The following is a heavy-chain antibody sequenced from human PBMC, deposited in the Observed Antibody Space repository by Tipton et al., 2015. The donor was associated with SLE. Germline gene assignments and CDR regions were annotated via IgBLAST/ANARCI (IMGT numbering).Heavy chain of an antibody. CDR3: ARDFYSSGSYYYYYYMDV. CDR2: INHSGST. D-gene: IGHD6-19*01. Sequence: LRLSCAVYGGSFSGYYWSWIRQPPGKGLEWIGEINHSGSTNYNPSLKSRVTISVDTSKNQFSLKLSSVTAADTAVYYCARDFYSSGSYYYYYYMDVWGKGTTVTVSS. CDR1: GGSFSGYY. V-gene: IGHV4-34*01. J-gene: IGHJ6*03.